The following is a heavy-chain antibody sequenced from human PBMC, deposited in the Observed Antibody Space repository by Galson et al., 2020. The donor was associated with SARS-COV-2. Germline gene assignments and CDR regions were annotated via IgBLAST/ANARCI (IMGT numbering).Heavy chain of an antibody. CDR3: NWGSVRF. Sequence: GGSLRLSCAASGLTVNNNYMSWVRQAPGKGLEWVSVIYSGGSTYYADSVKGRFTISRDSSKNTLFLQMNSLRDEDTAVYYCNWGSVRFWGQGTLVTVSS. D-gene: IGHD7-27*01. CDR1: GLTVNNNY. J-gene: IGHJ4*02. V-gene: IGHV3-66*01. CDR2: IYSGGST.